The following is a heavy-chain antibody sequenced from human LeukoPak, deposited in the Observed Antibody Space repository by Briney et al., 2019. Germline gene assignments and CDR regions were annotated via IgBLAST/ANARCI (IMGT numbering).Heavy chain of an antibody. CDR3: ASTGGVRFSNWFDP. V-gene: IGHV3-74*01. CDR1: GFTFSSYW. CDR2: INSDGSSI. Sequence: GGSLRLSCAASGFTFSSYWMHWVRQAPGKGLVWVSRINSDGSSISYADSVEGRFTISRDNAKNTLYLQMNSLRAEDTAVYYCASTGGVRFSNWFDPWGQGTLVTVSS. D-gene: IGHD3-3*01. J-gene: IGHJ5*02.